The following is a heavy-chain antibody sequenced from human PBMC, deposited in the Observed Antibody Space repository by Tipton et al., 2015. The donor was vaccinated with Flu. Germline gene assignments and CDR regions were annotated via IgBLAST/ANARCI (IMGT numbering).Heavy chain of an antibody. CDR1: GFIFSSYS. Sequence: SLRLSCAASGFIFSSYSMNWVRQAPGKGLEWVSSFSRDSYIYYADSVKGRFTISRDNAKNSLYLQMNSLRAEDTAVYYCARDLYGRGYTLYYAFDIWGHGTMVSVSS. D-gene: IGHD3-22*01. CDR3: ARDLYGRGYTLYYAFDI. J-gene: IGHJ3*02. CDR2: FSRDSYI. V-gene: IGHV3-21*01.